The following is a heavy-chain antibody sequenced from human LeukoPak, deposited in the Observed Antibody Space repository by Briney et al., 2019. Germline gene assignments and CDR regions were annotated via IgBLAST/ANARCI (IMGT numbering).Heavy chain of an antibody. CDR2: IRFDGSNR. CDR3: AKDRNYYDSSGYTY. J-gene: IGHJ4*02. CDR1: GFTFSSYG. D-gene: IGHD3-22*01. V-gene: IGHV3-30*02. Sequence: GGSLRLSCAPSGFTFSSYGMHWVRQAPVKGLEWVAFIRFDGSNRYYADSVKGRFTISRDNSKNTLYLQMNSLRAEDTAVYYCAKDRNYYDSSGYTYWGQGTLVTVSS.